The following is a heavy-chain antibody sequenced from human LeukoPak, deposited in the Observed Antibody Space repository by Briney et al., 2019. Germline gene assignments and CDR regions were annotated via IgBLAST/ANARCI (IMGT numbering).Heavy chain of an antibody. CDR2: ISSSSSYI. CDR1: GFAFSSYG. D-gene: IGHD4-17*01. Sequence: GGSLRLSCAASGFAFSSYGMSWVRQAPGKGLEWVSSISSSSSYIYYADSVKGRFTISRDNAKNSLYLQMNSLRAEDTAVYYCARVTGEFVTTSEGSDYWGQGTLVTVSS. V-gene: IGHV3-21*01. J-gene: IGHJ4*02. CDR3: ARVTGEFVTTSEGSDY.